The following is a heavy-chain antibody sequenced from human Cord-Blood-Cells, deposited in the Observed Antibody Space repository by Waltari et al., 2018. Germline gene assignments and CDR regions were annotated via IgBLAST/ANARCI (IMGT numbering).Heavy chain of an antibody. Sequence: EVQLVESGGGLVQPGGSLRLSCAASGSTFSRSWMSGVREAPGKGLEWVAKIKQDGSEKYYVDSLRGRFTISRDNAKNSLYLQMNSLRAEDTAVYYCARNTGQLVHYWGQGTLVTVSS. CDR3: ARNTGQLVHY. J-gene: IGHJ4*02. CDR2: IKQDGSEK. CDR1: GSTFSRSW. D-gene: IGHD6-6*01. V-gene: IGHV3-7*01.